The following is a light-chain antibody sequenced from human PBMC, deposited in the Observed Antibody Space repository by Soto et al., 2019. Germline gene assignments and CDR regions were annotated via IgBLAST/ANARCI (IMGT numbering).Light chain of an antibody. CDR2: DVS. CDR3: SSYTSGSTYV. J-gene: IGLJ1*01. Sequence: QSALTQPASVSGSPGQSITIYCTGISSDVGGYNYVSWYQQHPGKAPKLMIYDVSNRPSGVSNRFSGSKSGNTASLTISGLQAEDEADYYCSSYTSGSTYVFGTGTKVTVL. V-gene: IGLV2-14*01. CDR1: SSDVGGYNY.